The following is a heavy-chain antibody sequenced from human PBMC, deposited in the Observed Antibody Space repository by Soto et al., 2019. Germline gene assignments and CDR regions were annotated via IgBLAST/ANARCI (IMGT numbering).Heavy chain of an antibody. CDR3: ADTAMTNFDY. V-gene: IGHV3-53*01. CDR2: IYSGGST. D-gene: IGHD5-18*01. J-gene: IGHJ4*02. Sequence: PGGSLRLSCAASGFTVSSNYMSWVRQAPGKGLEWVSLIYSGGSTYYADSVKGRFTISRDNSKNTLYLQMNSLRAEDTAVYYCADTAMTNFDYWGQGTLVTVSS. CDR1: GFTVSSNY.